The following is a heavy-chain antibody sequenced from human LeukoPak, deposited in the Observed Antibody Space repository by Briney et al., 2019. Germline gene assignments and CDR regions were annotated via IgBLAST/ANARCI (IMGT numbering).Heavy chain of an antibody. CDR3: ARPGAAGTKWFDP. D-gene: IGHD6-13*01. Sequence: GASVKVSCKASGYTFTGYYMHWVRQAPGQGLEWMGWINPNSGGTNYAQKFQGRVTMTRDTSISTAYMELSRLRSDDTAVYYCARPGAAGTKWFDPWGQGTLVTVSS. CDR2: INPNSGGT. J-gene: IGHJ5*02. V-gene: IGHV1-2*02. CDR1: GYTFTGYY.